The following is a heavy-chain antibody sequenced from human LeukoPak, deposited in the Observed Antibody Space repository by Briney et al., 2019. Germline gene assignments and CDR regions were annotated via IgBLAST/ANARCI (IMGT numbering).Heavy chain of an antibody. D-gene: IGHD4-11*01. Sequence: SETLSLTCDVYGGSFSGYYWSWIRQPPGKGLEWIGEINHRGSTNYNPSLKSRVTISVDTSKNQFSLRLNSVTAADTAVYYCARGNLWDYRRYYYYMDVWGKGTTVTVSS. J-gene: IGHJ6*03. CDR1: GGSFSGYY. V-gene: IGHV4-34*01. CDR3: ARGNLWDYRRYYYYMDV. CDR2: INHRGST.